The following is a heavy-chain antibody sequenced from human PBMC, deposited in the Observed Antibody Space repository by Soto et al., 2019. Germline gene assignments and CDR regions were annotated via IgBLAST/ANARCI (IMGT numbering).Heavy chain of an antibody. Sequence: SETLSPTCTVSGGTISSNTYHWGWIRQPPGKGLEWIGNIYYSGTTYYNPSLKSRVTISVDTSKNQFTLELTSVTAADTAVYYCATYGGGTGLLDHWGQGTLVTVSS. J-gene: IGHJ4*02. CDR2: IYYSGTT. V-gene: IGHV4-39*01. D-gene: IGHD3-16*01. CDR1: GGTISSNTYH. CDR3: ATYGGGTGLLDH.